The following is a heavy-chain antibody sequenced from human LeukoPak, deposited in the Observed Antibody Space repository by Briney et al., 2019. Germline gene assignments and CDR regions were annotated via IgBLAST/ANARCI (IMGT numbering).Heavy chain of an antibody. V-gene: IGHV3-23*01. J-gene: IGHJ3*02. CDR3: ARGESFAFAN. CDR2: IGRSGST. CDR1: GFTFSTYD. D-gene: IGHD2-21*01. Sequence: GGSQRLSCAASGFTFSTYDMQWVRQAPGKGLEWVSGIGRSGSTYYTDSVKGRFTISRDNSKDTLYLQMNSLRAEDTAVYYCARGESFAFANWGQGTMVTVSS.